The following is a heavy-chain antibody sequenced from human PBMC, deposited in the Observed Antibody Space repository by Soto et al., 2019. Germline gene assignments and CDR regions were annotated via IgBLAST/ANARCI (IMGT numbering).Heavy chain of an antibody. Sequence: QLQLQESGPGLVKPSETLSLTCTVSGGSISSSSYYCGWIRQPPGKGLEWIGSIYYSGSTYYNPSLKSRVTISVDTSKNQFSLKLRSVTAAETAVYYCARQIFGVGMGGDFDYWGQGTMVTVSS. J-gene: IGHJ4*02. CDR2: IYYSGST. CDR3: ARQIFGVGMGGDFDY. D-gene: IGHD3-3*01. CDR1: GGSISSSSYY. V-gene: IGHV4-39*01.